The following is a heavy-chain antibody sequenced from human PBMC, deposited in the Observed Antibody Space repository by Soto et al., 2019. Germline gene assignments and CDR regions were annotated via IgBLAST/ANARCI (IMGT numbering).Heavy chain of an antibody. CDR1: GFTFEDSG. CDR2: INWSGDNT. Sequence: GGSLRLSCEASGFTFEDSGMSWVRQAPGQGLEWVSGINWSGDNTGYADSVKGRFTISRENAKNSLYLQMNSLRAEDTAFYYCAGAPGYCNNTSCFYFFDYWGQGALVTVSS. J-gene: IGHJ4*02. CDR3: AGAPGYCNNTSCFYFFDY. V-gene: IGHV3-20*04. D-gene: IGHD2-2*01.